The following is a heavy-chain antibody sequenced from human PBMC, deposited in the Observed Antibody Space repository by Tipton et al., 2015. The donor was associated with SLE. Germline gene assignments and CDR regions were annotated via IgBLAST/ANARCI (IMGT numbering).Heavy chain of an antibody. Sequence: TLSLTCAVYGGSFSGYYWNWIRQPPGKGLEWIGEISHSGSTNYNPSLKSRVTISVDTSKNQFSLKLSSVTAADTAVYYCARAPQNYFDYWGQGTLVTVSS. V-gene: IGHV4-34*01. J-gene: IGHJ4*02. CDR3: ARAPQNYFDY. CDR2: ISHSGST. CDR1: GGSFSGYY.